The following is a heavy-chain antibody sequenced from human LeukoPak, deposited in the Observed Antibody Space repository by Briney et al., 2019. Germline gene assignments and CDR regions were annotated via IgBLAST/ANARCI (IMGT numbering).Heavy chain of an antibody. CDR3: ARGYDFWSGTVPVDV. D-gene: IGHD3-3*01. CDR1: GGSISSFY. J-gene: IGHJ6*04. V-gene: IGHV4-4*07. CDR2: IYTSGST. Sequence: SETLSLTCTVSGGSISSFYWSWIRQPAGKGLEWIGRIYTSGSTNYNPSLKSRVTMSVDTSKNQFSLKLSSVTAADTAVYYCARGYDFWSGTVPVDVWGKGTTVTVSS.